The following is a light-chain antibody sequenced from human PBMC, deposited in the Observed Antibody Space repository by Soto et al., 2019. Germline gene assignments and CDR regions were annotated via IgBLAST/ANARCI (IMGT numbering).Light chain of an antibody. Sequence: DILMTQSPSSVSASVGDRVTITCRASQDIRSWLAWYQQKPEKAPKLLIYAASSLQSGVPSRFSGSGSGTDFTLIISNLQPEDFATYYCQQADSFPLTFGGGTKVEIK. V-gene: IGKV1-12*01. CDR3: QQADSFPLT. J-gene: IGKJ4*01. CDR1: QDIRSW. CDR2: AAS.